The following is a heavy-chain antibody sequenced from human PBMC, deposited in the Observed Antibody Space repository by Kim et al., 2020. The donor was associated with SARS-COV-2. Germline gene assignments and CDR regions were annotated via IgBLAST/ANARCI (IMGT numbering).Heavy chain of an antibody. D-gene: IGHD3-22*01. J-gene: IGHJ3*01. Sequence: ASVKVSCKASGYTFTDYAIHWVRQAPGQRFEWMGWINAGNGNTRYSQKFQGGLTITRDTSASTAYMELNSLRSEDTAVYYCAREGHEGGYLTWGQGTMVTVSS. CDR3: AREGHEGGYLT. CDR2: INAGNGNT. CDR1: GYTFTDYA. V-gene: IGHV1-3*01.